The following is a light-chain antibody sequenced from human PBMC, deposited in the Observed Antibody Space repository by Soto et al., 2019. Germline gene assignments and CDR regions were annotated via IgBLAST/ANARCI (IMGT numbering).Light chain of an antibody. CDR2: GAS. CDR1: PSISTS. V-gene: IGKV1-5*03. CDR3: QQYSSYSLT. J-gene: IGKJ4*01. Sequence: DIPMTQSPSPLSASVGARVTITCRARPSISTSLAWYQQRPGKAPNLLLYGASTLASGVPSRFSGSGSGTEFTLTISSLQPDDFVIYYCQQYSSYSLTFCGGTKVEIK.